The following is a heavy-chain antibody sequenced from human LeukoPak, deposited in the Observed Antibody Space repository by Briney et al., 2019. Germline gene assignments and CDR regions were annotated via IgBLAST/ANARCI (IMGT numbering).Heavy chain of an antibody. CDR1: GYSVSGIYY. CDR3: ARVRSMNHANEGYYYMDV. Sequence: SETLSLTCTVSGYSVSGIYYWGWIRQPPGQGLEWIGNIYHSGRTYYNPSLKSRVTLSVDTSKNQFSQKLSSVTATDTAVYYCARVRSMNHANEGYYYMDVWGKGTTVTVSS. J-gene: IGHJ6*03. V-gene: IGHV4-38-2*02. CDR2: IYHSGRT. D-gene: IGHD1-14*01.